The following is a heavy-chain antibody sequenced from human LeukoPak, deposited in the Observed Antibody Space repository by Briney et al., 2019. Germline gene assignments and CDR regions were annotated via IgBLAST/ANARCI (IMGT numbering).Heavy chain of an antibody. V-gene: IGHV3-23*01. CDR1: GFTFSTYA. J-gene: IGHJ4*02. CDR2: ISGSGGSI. Sequence: PGGSLRLSCAASGFTFSTYAMSWVRQAPGKGLEWVSVISGSGGSIYYADSVKGRFTISRDNSKNTMYLQMNSLRDEDTAAYYCAKRGYDSSGYYGYFDYWGQGILVTVSS. D-gene: IGHD3-22*01. CDR3: AKRGYDSSGYYGYFDY.